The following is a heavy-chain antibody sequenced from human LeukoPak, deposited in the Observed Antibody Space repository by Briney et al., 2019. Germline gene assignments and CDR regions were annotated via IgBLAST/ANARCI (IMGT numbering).Heavy chain of an antibody. D-gene: IGHD6-6*01. V-gene: IGHV1-46*01. CDR2: VNPSSGST. CDR1: GYTFTSYY. CDR3: ARDLRSSSSSGINYYGMDV. J-gene: IGHJ6*02. Sequence: GASVKVSCKASGYTFTSYYMHWVRQAPGQGLEWMGIVNPSSGSTSYAQKFQGRVTMTRDTSKNQFSLKLSSVTAADTAVYYCARDLRSSSSSGINYYGMDVWGQGTTVTVSS.